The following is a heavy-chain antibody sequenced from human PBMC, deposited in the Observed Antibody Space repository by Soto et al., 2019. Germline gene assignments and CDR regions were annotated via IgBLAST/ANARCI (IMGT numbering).Heavy chain of an antibody. V-gene: IGHV4-31*03. CDR1: GGSISSGCYY. J-gene: IGHJ6*02. CDR2: IYYSGST. CDR3: ARGTVATIEPYYYYYGMDV. Sequence: QVQLQESGPGLVKPSQTLSLTCTVSGGSISSGCYYWSWIRQHPGKGLEWIGYIYYSGSTYYNPSLKSRVTISVDTSKNQSSLKLSSVTAADTAVYYCARGTVATIEPYYYYYGMDVWGQGTTVTVSS. D-gene: IGHD5-12*01.